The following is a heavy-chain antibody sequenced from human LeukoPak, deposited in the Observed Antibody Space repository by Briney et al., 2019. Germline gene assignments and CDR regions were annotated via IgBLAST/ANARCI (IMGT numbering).Heavy chain of an antibody. CDR1: GFTLSSYW. V-gene: IGHV3-7*01. CDR2: INLDGSVQ. D-gene: IGHD3-16*01. CDR3: AREGGVADY. J-gene: IGHJ4*02. Sequence: GGSLRLSCATSGFTLSSYWMTWVRQAPGQGLEWVANINLDGSVQWYADSVKGRFTVSRDNAMNSVYLQMNSLRAEDTAVYYCAREGGVADYWGQGTLVTVSS.